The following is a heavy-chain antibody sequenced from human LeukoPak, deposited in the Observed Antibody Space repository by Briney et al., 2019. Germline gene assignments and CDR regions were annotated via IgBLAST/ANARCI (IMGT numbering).Heavy chain of an antibody. J-gene: IGHJ6*03. Sequence: ASVKVSRKASGYTFTSYDINWVRQATGQGLEWMEWMNPNSGNTGYAQKFQGRVTMTRNTSISTAYMELSSLRSEDTAVYYCASATGRDRYYYYYMDVWGKGTAVTVSS. CDR2: MNPNSGNT. V-gene: IGHV1-8*01. CDR1: GYTFTSYD. CDR3: ASATGRDRYYYYYMDV.